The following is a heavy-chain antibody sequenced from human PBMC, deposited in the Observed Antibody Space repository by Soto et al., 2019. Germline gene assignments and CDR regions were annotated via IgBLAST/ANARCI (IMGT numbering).Heavy chain of an antibody. Sequence: SETLSLTCTVSGGSISRGDYYWSWIRQPPGKGLEWIGYIYYSGSTYYNPSLKSRVTISVDTSKNQFSLKLSSVTAADTAVYYCASYGDYYAFDIWGQGTMVTVSS. CDR3: ASYGDYYAFDI. CDR1: GGSISRGDYY. J-gene: IGHJ3*02. D-gene: IGHD4-17*01. V-gene: IGHV4-30-4*01. CDR2: IYYSGST.